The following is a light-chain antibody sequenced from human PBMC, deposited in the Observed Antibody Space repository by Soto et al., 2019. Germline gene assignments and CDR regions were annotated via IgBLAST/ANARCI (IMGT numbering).Light chain of an antibody. V-gene: IGLV1-40*01. CDR1: SSNIGAGYD. Sequence: QAVLPQPPSVSGAPGQRVTISCTGSSSNIGAGYDVHWYQQLPGTAPKLLIYGNSNRPSGVPDRFSGSKSGTSASLAITGLQAEDEADYYCQSYDSSLSGYVFGTVTKLPVL. CDR2: GNS. CDR3: QSYDSSLSGYV. J-gene: IGLJ1*01.